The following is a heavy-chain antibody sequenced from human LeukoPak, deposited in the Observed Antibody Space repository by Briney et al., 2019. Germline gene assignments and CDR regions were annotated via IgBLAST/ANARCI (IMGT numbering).Heavy chain of an antibody. CDR1: GFTFSNYA. D-gene: IGHD5-18*01. CDR2: ISGSGGNT. CDR3: AKGRGYGNHDAFDI. Sequence: PGGSLRLSCAASGFTFSNYAMSWVRQAPGKGLEWVSAISGSGGNTYYADSGKGRFAISRDNSKNTLFLQMNSLRAEDTAIYHCAKGRGYGNHDAFDIWGQGTMVTVSS. V-gene: IGHV3-23*01. J-gene: IGHJ3*02.